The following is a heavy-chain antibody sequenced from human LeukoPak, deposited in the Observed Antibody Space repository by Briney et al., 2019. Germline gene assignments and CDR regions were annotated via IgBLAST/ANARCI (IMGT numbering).Heavy chain of an antibody. V-gene: IGHV4-34*01. CDR2: INHSGST. J-gene: IGHJ4*02. D-gene: IGHD3-10*01. Sequence: PGGSLRLSCAASGFTFSSYAMSWVRQPPGKGLEWIGEINHSGSTNYNPSLKSRVTISVDTSKNQFSLKLSSVTAADTAVYYCARGVRPKGWFYWGQGTLVTVSS. CDR3: ARGVRPKGWFY. CDR1: GFTFSSYA.